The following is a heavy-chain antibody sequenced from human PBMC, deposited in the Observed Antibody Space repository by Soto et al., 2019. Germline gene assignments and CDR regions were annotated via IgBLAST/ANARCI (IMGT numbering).Heavy chain of an antibody. CDR3: AKGAPRRQMLSWFDS. J-gene: IGHJ5*01. Sequence: QVQLVESGGGVVQPGRSLRLSCTASGFTFSSFGIHWVRQAPGKGLEWVTIIAYDGSDKYYAASVKGRFTISRDNSKNTVYLEMNSLRGDDTAVYYCAKGAPRRQMLSWFDSWGQGTLVTVSS. D-gene: IGHD2-8*01. CDR2: IAYDGSDK. V-gene: IGHV3-30*18. CDR1: GFTFSSFG.